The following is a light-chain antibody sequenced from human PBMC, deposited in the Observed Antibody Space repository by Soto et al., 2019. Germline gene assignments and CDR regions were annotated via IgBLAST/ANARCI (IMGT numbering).Light chain of an antibody. J-gene: IGLJ1*01. Sequence: QSALTQPASVSGSPGQSITISCTGTSSDFGSYKYVSWYQQHPGKAPKLMIHDVSNRPSGVSNRFSGSKSGNTASLTFSGLQAEDEADYYCSSYTSSSTYVFGTGTKVTVL. CDR3: SSYTSSSTYV. CDR2: DVS. V-gene: IGLV2-14*01. CDR1: SSDFGSYKY.